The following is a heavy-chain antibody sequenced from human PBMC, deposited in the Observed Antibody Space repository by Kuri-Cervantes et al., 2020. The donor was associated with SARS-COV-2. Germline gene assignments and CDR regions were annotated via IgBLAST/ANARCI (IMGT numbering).Heavy chain of an antibody. CDR1: GGSFSGYY. J-gene: IGHJ3*02. V-gene: IGHV4-34*01. D-gene: IGHD3-9*01. CDR3: ARGGFLTGYRGTRGAFDI. CDR2: TNHSGST. Sequence: ESLKISCAVYGGSFSGYYWSWIRQPPGKGLEWIGETNHSGSTNYNPSLKSRVTISVDTSKNQFSLKLSSVTAADTAVYYCARGGFLTGYRGTRGAFDIWGQGTMVTVSS.